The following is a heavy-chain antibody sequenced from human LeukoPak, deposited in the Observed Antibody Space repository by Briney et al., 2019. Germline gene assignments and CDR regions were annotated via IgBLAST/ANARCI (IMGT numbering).Heavy chain of an antibody. CDR2: IKQDGSAK. CDR1: RFTFSTYW. Sequence: GGSLRLSCAASRFTFSTYWMNWVRQAPGKGLEWVANIKQDGSAKFYADSVKGRFTISRDNAKTSLYLQMNSLRAEDTAVYYCVRGWADTVMSRMDSWGQGTLVTVSS. CDR3: VRGWADTVMSRMDS. J-gene: IGHJ4*02. D-gene: IGHD3-16*01. V-gene: IGHV3-7*01.